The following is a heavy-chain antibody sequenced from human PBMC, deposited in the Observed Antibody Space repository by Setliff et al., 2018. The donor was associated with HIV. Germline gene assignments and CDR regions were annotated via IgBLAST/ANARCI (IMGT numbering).Heavy chain of an antibody. CDR1: GYSIRDNFF. D-gene: IGHD6-13*01. CDR2: IFYTGTT. Sequence: SETLSLTCAVSGYSIRDNFFWGWVRQPPGKGLEWIGSIFYTGTTYYNPSLKSRVTLSVDTSKNQFSLKLTSLTAADTAVYYCARIDGEAADTNYWGQGTLVTVSS. V-gene: IGHV4-38-2*01. J-gene: IGHJ4*02. CDR3: ARIDGEAADTNY.